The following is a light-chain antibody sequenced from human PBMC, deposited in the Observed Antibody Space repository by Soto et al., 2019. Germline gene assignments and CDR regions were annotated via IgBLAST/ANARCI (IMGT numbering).Light chain of an antibody. CDR2: GAS. CDR3: QQYGSSPPIT. CDR1: QSVSSSY. V-gene: IGKV3-20*01. J-gene: IGKJ5*01. Sequence: EIVLTQSPGTLSLSPGERAPLSCRARQSVSSSYLAWYQQNPGQAPRLLIYGASSRATGIPDRFSGSGSGTDFTLTISRLEPEDFAVYYCQQYGSSPPITFGQGTRLEI.